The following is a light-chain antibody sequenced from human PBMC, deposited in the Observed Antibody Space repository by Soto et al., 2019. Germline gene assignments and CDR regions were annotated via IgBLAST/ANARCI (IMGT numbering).Light chain of an antibody. V-gene: IGLV2-14*01. J-gene: IGLJ1*01. CDR3: SSSRRSSTYV. CDR1: SSDVGGYNY. CDR2: DVS. Sequence: QSALTQPASVSGSPGQSITISCTGTSSDVGGYNYVSWYRQHPGRAPKLMIYDVSNRPSVVSNRFSGSKSGNTSSLTISGLQAEDEADYYCSSSRRSSTYVFGTGTKLTVL.